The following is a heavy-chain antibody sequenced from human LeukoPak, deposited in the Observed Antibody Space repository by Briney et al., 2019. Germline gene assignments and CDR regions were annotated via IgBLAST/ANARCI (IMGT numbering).Heavy chain of an antibody. J-gene: IGHJ4*02. D-gene: IGHD3-22*01. V-gene: IGHV1-46*01. CDR3: ARDRGYYDSSGYYHRHYFDY. CDR1: GYTFINYY. CDR2: INPTGGDT. Sequence: ASVKVSCKASGYTFINYYLHWVRQAPGQGLEGMGEINPTGGDTIYAQKFQGRVTMTRDMSTSTVYMELSSLRSEDTAVYYCARDRGYYDSSGYYHRHYFDYWGQGTLVTVSS.